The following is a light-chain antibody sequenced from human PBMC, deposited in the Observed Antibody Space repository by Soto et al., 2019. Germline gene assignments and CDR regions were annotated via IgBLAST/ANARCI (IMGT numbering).Light chain of an antibody. V-gene: IGKV1-33*01. CDR2: DAS. J-gene: IGKJ5*01. CDR3: QQYENLPT. CDR1: HNINNY. Sequence: DIQMTQSPSSLSASVGDIVTITCQASHNINNYLNWYQQKPGRAPKLLIYDASNLEAGVPSRFRGSGSGTDFTFTISRLQPEDIATYYCQQYENLPTFGQGTRLEIK.